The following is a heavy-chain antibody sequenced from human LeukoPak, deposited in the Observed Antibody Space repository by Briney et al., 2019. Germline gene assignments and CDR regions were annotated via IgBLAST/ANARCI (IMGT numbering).Heavy chain of an antibody. CDR1: GGTFSSYA. V-gene: IGHV1-69*13. Sequence: SVKVSCKASGGTFSSYAISWVRQAPGQGLEWMGGIIPIFGTANYAQKFQGRVTITADESTSTAYMELSSLSSEDTAMYYCATDDPVMLTFGGVINLPFDYWGRGTLVTVSS. J-gene: IGHJ4*02. CDR3: ATDDPVMLTFGGVINLPFDY. CDR2: IIPIFGTA. D-gene: IGHD3-16*02.